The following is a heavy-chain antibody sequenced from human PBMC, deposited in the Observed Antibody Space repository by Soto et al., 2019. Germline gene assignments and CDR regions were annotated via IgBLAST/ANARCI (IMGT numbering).Heavy chain of an antibody. Sequence: EVQLVESGGGLVQPGGSLRLSCAASGFTVSSNYMSWVRQAPGKGLEWVSFMYSGGTTHYADSVRGRFTISRHNSKNTLYLEMNRLRAEDTALYYCARHLRLVGFGEFDLWGRGTLVTVSS. CDR1: GFTVSSNY. J-gene: IGHJ2*01. D-gene: IGHD3-10*01. V-gene: IGHV3-53*04. CDR3: ARHLRLVGFGEFDL. CDR2: MYSGGTT.